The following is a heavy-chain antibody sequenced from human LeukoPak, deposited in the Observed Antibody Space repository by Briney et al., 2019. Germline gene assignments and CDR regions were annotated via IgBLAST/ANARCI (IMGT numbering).Heavy chain of an antibody. D-gene: IGHD6-13*01. CDR3: ARGPSHSSSWYGLDD. V-gene: IGHV3-74*01. Sequence: PGGSLSLSCAASGFTFSTYWMHWVRQGPGKGLVWVSRINADGSTTTYADTAKGRFTISRDNAKNTLYLQMNSLRAEDTAIYYCARGPSHSSSWYGLDDWGQGALVTVFS. CDR2: INADGSTT. J-gene: IGHJ4*02. CDR1: GFTFSTYW.